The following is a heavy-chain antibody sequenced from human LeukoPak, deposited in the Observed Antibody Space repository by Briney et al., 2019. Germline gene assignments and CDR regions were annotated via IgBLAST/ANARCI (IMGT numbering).Heavy chain of an antibody. Sequence: PSETLSLTCTVSGGSISSHYWSWIRQPPGKGLEWLGYIYYSGSTNYNPSLKSRVTISVDTSKNQFSLKLSSVTAADTAVYYCARGYDFWSGPYPYYWGQGTLVTVSS. CDR3: ARGYDFWSGPYPYY. V-gene: IGHV4-59*11. CDR2: IYYSGST. J-gene: IGHJ4*02. D-gene: IGHD3-3*01. CDR1: GGSISSHY.